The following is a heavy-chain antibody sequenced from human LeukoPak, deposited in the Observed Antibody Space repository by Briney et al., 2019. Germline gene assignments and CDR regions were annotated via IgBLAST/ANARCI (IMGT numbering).Heavy chain of an antibody. Sequence: GGSLRLSCVASGFTFNNNWMTWVRQAPGKGLEWVANIKQDGTEKYYVDSVKGRFTISRDNAKNSLYLQMNSLRAEDTAVYYCARDLPTRVDVWGKGTTVTVSS. J-gene: IGHJ6*04. CDR2: IKQDGTEK. V-gene: IGHV3-7*01. CDR3: ARDLPTRVDV. CDR1: GFTFNNNW.